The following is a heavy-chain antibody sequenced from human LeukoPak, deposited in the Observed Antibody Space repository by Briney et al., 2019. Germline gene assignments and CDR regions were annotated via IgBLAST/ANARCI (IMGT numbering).Heavy chain of an antibody. CDR3: ARGRPHGNDY. Sequence: GGSLRLSCAASGFTFSNYMMHWVRQAPGKGLVWVSRIKSDGITITYADSVKGRFTISRDNAKNTLYLQMNSLRVEDTAVYYCARGRPHGNDYWGQGTLVTVSS. D-gene: IGHD4-23*01. CDR2: IKSDGITI. J-gene: IGHJ4*02. V-gene: IGHV3-74*01. CDR1: GFTFSNYM.